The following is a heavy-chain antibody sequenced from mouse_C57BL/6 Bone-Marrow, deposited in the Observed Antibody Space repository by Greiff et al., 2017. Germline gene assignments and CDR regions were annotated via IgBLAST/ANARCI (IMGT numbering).Heavy chain of an antibody. CDR2: IDPSDSET. CDR3: ARKGSSYVYWYCDV. CDR1: GYTFTSYW. V-gene: IGHV1-52*01. D-gene: IGHD1-1*01. Sequence: QVQLQQPGAELVRPGSSVKLSCKASGYTFTSYWMHWVKQRPIQGLEWIGNIDPSDSETHYNQKFKDKATLTVDKSSSTAYMQLSGLTSEDSAVYYCARKGSSYVYWYCDVWGTGTTVTVSS. J-gene: IGHJ1*03.